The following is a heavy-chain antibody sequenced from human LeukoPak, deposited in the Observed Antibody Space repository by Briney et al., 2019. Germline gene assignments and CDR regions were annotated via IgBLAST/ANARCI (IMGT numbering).Heavy chain of an antibody. CDR3: ARSSEGRYYYDSSGYSYYYYYMDV. D-gene: IGHD3-22*01. Sequence: SETLSLTCAVYGGSFSGYYWSWIRQPPGKGLEWIGYIYYSGSTNYNPSLKSRVTISVDTSKNQFSLKLNSVTAADTAVYYCARSSEGRYYYDSSGYSYYYYYMDVWGKGTTVTIPS. CDR2: IYYSGST. V-gene: IGHV4-59*01. J-gene: IGHJ6*03. CDR1: GGSFSGYY.